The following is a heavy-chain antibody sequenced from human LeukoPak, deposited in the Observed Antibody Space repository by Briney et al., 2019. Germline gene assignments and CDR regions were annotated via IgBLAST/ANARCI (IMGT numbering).Heavy chain of an antibody. Sequence: GGSLRLSCAASGFTFSSYAMSWVRQAPGKGLEWVSAISGSGGSTYYADSVKGRFTISRDNSKNTLYLQMNSLRAEDTAVYYCARDGVIGFAFDIWGQGTMVTVSS. CDR2: ISGSGGST. CDR3: ARDGVIGFAFDI. CDR1: GFTFSSYA. V-gene: IGHV3-23*01. D-gene: IGHD3-16*02. J-gene: IGHJ3*02.